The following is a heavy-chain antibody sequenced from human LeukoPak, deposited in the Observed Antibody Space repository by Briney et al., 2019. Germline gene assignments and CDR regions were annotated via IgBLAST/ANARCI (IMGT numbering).Heavy chain of an antibody. Sequence: SETLSLTCTVSGGSISSYYWSWIRQPPGKGLEWIGYIYYSGSTNYNPSLKSRVTISVDTSKNQFSLKLSSVTAADTAVYYCARYGDWGAFDIWGQGTMVTVSS. J-gene: IGHJ3*02. D-gene: IGHD4-17*01. CDR2: IYYSGST. CDR1: GGSISSYY. CDR3: ARYGDWGAFDI. V-gene: IGHV4-59*01.